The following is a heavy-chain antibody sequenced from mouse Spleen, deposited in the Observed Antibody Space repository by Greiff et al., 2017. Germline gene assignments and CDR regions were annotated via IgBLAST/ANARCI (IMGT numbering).Heavy chain of an antibody. CDR2: IHPNSGST. Sequence: QVQLKQPGAELVKPGASVKLSCKASGYTFTSYWMHWVKQRPGQGLEWIGMIHPNSGSTNYNEKFKSKATLTVDKSSSTAYMQLSSLTSEDSAVYYCAIYDGAYYFDYWGQGTTLTVSS. CDR3: AIYDGAYYFDY. V-gene: IGHV1-64*01. J-gene: IGHJ2*01. CDR1: GYTFTSYW. D-gene: IGHD2-3*01.